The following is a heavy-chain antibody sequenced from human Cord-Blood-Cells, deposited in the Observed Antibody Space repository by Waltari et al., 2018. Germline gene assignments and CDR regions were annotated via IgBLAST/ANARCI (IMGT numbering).Heavy chain of an antibody. CDR3: ARSYYDSSGYFDY. V-gene: IGHV3-7*01. CDR1: GFTFSSYW. D-gene: IGHD3-22*01. J-gene: IGHJ4*02. Sequence: EVQLVESGGGLVQPGGSLRLSCAASGFTFSSYWMSWVRQAPGKGVEGVANIKKEGSEKYYVDAGKCRFTITRDNAKNSLYLQMNSLRAEDTAVYYCARSYYDSSGYFDYWGQGTLVTVSS. CDR2: IKKEGSEK.